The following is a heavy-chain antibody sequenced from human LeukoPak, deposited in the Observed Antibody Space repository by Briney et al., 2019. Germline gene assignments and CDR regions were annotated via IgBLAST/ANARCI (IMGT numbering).Heavy chain of an antibody. D-gene: IGHD3-22*01. CDR3: ARDYYDSSGYYYHDY. CDR1: GYTFTSYG. Sequence: GASVKVSCKASGYTFTSYGISWVRQAPGQGLEWMGWISAYNGNTNYAQKFQGRVTITADKSTSTAYMELSSLRSEDTAVYYCARDYYDSSGYYYHDYWGQGTLVTVSS. V-gene: IGHV1-18*01. CDR2: ISAYNGNT. J-gene: IGHJ4*02.